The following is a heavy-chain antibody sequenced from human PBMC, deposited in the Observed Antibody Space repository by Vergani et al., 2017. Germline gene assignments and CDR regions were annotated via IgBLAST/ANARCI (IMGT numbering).Heavy chain of an antibody. V-gene: IGHV4-59*01. CDR3: ARDYKDFWSGYYYWYFDL. Sequence: QVQLQESGPGLVKPSQTLSLTCTVSGGSISSYYWSWIRQPPGKGLEWIGYIYYSGSTNYNPSLKRRVTISVDTSKNQFSLKLSSVTAADTAVYYCARDYKDFWSGYYYWYFDLWGRGTLVTVSS. CDR2: IYYSGST. CDR1: GGSISSYY. J-gene: IGHJ2*01. D-gene: IGHD3-3*01.